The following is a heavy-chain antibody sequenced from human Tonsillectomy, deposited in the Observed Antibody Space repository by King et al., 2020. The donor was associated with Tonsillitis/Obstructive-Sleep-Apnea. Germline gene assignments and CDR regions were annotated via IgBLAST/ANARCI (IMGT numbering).Heavy chain of an antibody. CDR2: IRGGGGST. Sequence: VQLVESGGGLVQPGGSLRLSCAASVITFSSYSMSWVRQAPGKGLEWVSTIRGGGGSTYYADSVKGRFTISRDNSKNTLYLQMNSLRAEDTAVYYCAKAMVQGIIITIFDYWGQGTLVTVSS. J-gene: IGHJ4*02. CDR3: AKAMVQGIIITIFDY. V-gene: IGHV3-23*04. CDR1: VITFSSYS. D-gene: IGHD3-10*01.